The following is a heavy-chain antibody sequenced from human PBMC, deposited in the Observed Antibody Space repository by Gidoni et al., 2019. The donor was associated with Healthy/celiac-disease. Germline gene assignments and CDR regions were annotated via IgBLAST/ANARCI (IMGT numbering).Heavy chain of an antibody. CDR2: INHSGST. D-gene: IGHD6-13*01. V-gene: IGHV4-34*01. Sequence: QVQLQQWGAGLLKPSETLSLTCAVSGRSFSGYYWSWIRQPPGKGLEWIGEINHSGSTNYNPSLKSRVTISVDTSKNQFSLKLSSVTAADTAVYYCARGIRAAAAKGDWFDPWGQGTLVTVSS. CDR3: ARGIRAAAAKGDWFDP. J-gene: IGHJ5*02. CDR1: GRSFSGYY.